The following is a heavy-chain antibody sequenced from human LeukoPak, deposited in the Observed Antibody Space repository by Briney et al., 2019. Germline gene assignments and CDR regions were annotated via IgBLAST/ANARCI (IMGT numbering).Heavy chain of an antibody. CDR3: AKDLSSRYENYCSSTSCLGVFDP. CDR2: ISGSGGST. D-gene: IGHD2-2*01. J-gene: IGHJ5*02. Sequence: QPGGSLRLSCAASGFTFSSYAMSWVRQAPGKGLEWVSAISGSGGSTYYADSVKGRFTISRDNSKNTLYLQMNSLRAEDTAVYYCAKDLSSRYENYCSSTSCLGVFDPWGQGTLVTVSS. V-gene: IGHV3-23*01. CDR1: GFTFSSYA.